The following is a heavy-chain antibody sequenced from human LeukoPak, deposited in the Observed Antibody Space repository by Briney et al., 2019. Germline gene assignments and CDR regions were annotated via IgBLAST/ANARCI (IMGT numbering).Heavy chain of an antibody. CDR2: INPSGGST. CDR1: GYTFTNYY. Sequence: ASVKVSCKASGYTFTNYYMHWVRQAPGQGLEWMGIINPSGGSTNYAQKFQGRVTMTRDTSTRTVYMELSSLRSEDTAVYYCAGGSNGYYTYFDYWGQGTLVTVSS. D-gene: IGHD3-22*01. V-gene: IGHV1-46*01. CDR3: AGGSNGYYTYFDY. J-gene: IGHJ4*02.